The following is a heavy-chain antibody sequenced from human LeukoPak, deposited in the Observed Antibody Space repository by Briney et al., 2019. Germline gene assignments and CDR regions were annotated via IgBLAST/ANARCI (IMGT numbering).Heavy chain of an antibody. D-gene: IGHD3-3*01. CDR2: ISSSSSTI. CDR1: GFTFSSYS. V-gene: IGHV3-48*01. J-gene: IGHJ5*02. CDR3: ARDGLRFLEGNWFDP. Sequence: GGSLRLSCAASGFTFSSYSMNWVRQAPGKGLEWVSYISSSSSTIYYADSVKGRFTISRDNAKNSLYLQMNSLRAEDTAVYYYARDGLRFLEGNWFDPWGQGTLVTVSS.